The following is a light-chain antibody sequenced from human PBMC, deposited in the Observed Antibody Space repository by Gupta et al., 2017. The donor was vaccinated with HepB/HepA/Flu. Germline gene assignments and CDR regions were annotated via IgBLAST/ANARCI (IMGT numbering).Light chain of an antibody. CDR2: EVS. Sequence: QSALTQPPSASLSPGQSVTISCTGTSSDIGAYDYVSWYQQHPGKAPKLMIYEVSKRPSGVPDRFSGSKSGNTASLTVSGLQAEEEADYYCSSYAGADRVIFGGGTKLTVL. V-gene: IGLV2-8*01. CDR3: SSYAGADRVI. CDR1: SSDIGAYDY. J-gene: IGLJ2*01.